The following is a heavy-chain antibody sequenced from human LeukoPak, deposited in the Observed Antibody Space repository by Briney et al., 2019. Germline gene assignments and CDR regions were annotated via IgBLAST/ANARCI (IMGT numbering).Heavy chain of an antibody. V-gene: IGHV1-18*01. J-gene: IGHJ5*02. Sequence: ASVKVSCKASDNIFTSYGISWVRQAPGQGLEWMGWISVYNGNTNYAQKLQGRVTMTTDTSTSTAYMELRGLRSDDTAGYYCARHGTNWFDPWGQGTLVTVSS. CDR1: DNIFTSYG. CDR2: ISVYNGNT. CDR3: ARHGTNWFDP.